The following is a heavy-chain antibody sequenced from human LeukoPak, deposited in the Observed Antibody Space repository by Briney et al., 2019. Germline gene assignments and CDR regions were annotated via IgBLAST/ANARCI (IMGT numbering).Heavy chain of an antibody. V-gene: IGHV4-59*01. J-gene: IGHJ4*02. CDR3: ARAYYDSSGYNLDY. CDR1: GGSISSYY. Sequence: SETLSLTCTVSGGSISSYYWSWIRQPPGKGLEWIGYIYYSGSTNYNPSLKSRVTISVKTSKNQFSLKLSSVTAADTVVYYCARAYYDSSGYNLDYWGQGTLVTVSS. CDR2: IYYSGST. D-gene: IGHD3-22*01.